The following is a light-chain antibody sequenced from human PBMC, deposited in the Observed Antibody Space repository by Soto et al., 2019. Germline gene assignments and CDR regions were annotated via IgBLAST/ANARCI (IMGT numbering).Light chain of an antibody. Sequence: QSVLTQPPSVSAAPGQKVTISCSGSSSNIGNNYVSWYQQFPGTAPKLLIYDNNKRPSGIPDRFSDSKSGTSATLVITGLQTGDEADYYCGTWDTSLRSEGVFGGGTKLTVL. J-gene: IGLJ3*02. CDR3: GTWDTSLRSEGV. CDR2: DNN. V-gene: IGLV1-51*01. CDR1: SSNIGNNY.